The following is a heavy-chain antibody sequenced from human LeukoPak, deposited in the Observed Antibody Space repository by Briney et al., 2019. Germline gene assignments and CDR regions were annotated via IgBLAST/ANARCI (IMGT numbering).Heavy chain of an antibody. J-gene: IGHJ6*03. D-gene: IGHD5-12*01. CDR2: ISSSSSTI. CDR1: GFTFSSYS. V-gene: IGHV3-48*04. Sequence: PGGSLRLSCAASGFTFSSYSMNWVRQAPGKGLEWVSYISSSSSTIYYADSVKGRSTISRDNAKNSLYLQMNSLRAEDTAVYYCAGATDYYYYMDVWGKGTTVTVSS. CDR3: AGATDYYYYMDV.